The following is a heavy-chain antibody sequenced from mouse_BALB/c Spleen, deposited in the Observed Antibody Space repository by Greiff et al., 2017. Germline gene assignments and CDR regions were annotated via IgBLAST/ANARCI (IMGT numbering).Heavy chain of an antibody. CDR2: ISNLAYSI. CDR3: AREGGTRAMDY. D-gene: IGHD4-1*01. V-gene: IGHV5-15*02. CDR1: GFTFSDYG. Sequence: EVQLVESGGGLVQPGGSRKLSCAASGFTFSDYGMAWVRQAPGKGPEWVAFISNLAYSIYYADTVTGRFTISRENAKNTLYLEMSSLRSEDTAMYYCAREGGTRAMDYWGQGTSVTVSS. J-gene: IGHJ4*01.